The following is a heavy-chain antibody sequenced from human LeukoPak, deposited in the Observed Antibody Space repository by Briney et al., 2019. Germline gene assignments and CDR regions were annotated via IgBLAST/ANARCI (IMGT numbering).Heavy chain of an antibody. J-gene: IGHJ6*02. CDR3: TRHDAVPVIGHGMGV. D-gene: IGHD3-16*02. CDR2: IYYTGIT. Sequence: SETLSLTCTVSGGSISSYYWSWIRQPPGKGLEWIGYIYYTGITNYNPSLESRVTISVDMSKDQFSLKLNSVTAADTAVYYCTRHDAVPVIGHGMGVWGQGTTVTVSS. CDR1: GGSISSYY. V-gene: IGHV4-59*08.